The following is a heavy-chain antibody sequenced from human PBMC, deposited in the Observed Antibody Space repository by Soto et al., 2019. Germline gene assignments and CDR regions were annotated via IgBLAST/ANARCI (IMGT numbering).Heavy chain of an antibody. D-gene: IGHD6-6*01. CDR1: GYSFTSYW. CDR2: IDPSDSYT. CDR3: ARLSIAAGSLAPPPAYGMDV. J-gene: IGHJ6*02. Sequence: GESLKISCKGPGYSFTSYWLSWVRQMPGKGLEWMGRIDPSDSYTNYSPSFQGHVTISADKSISTAYLQWSSLKASDTAMYYCARLSIAAGSLAPPPAYGMDVWGQGTTVTVSS. V-gene: IGHV5-10-1*01.